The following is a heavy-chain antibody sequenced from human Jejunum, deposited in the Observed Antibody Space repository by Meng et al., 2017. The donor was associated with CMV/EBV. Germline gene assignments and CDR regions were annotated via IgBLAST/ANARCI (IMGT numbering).Heavy chain of an antibody. V-gene: IGHV1-2*02. CDR2: ISPRSGGT. J-gene: IGHJ4*02. D-gene: IGHD2-2*03. Sequence: SGYTFTGSYIHWVRQAPGQGLEWMGWISPRSGGTLYAQKFQGRVTMTRDPSITTASLELSTLTSEDTAVYFCARDPLSGYFYFDYWGQGVPVPVSS. CDR1: GYTFTGSY. CDR3: ARDPLSGYFYFDY.